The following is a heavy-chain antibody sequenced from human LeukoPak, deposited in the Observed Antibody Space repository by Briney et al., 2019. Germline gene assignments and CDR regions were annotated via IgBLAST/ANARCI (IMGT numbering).Heavy chain of an antibody. D-gene: IGHD3-16*02. V-gene: IGHV3-53*04. CDR3: ATMGADYVGGTYRYTGLDY. CDR2: IYRSGTT. J-gene: IGHJ4*02. Sequence: GGSLRLSCAASGFTVSSNYVSWVRQAPGKGLEWVSAIYRSGTTFYADFVKGRFTISRHNSKNTVDLQLNSLRPEDTGVYYCATMGADYVGGTYRYTGLDYWGQGTLVTVSS. CDR1: GFTVSSNY.